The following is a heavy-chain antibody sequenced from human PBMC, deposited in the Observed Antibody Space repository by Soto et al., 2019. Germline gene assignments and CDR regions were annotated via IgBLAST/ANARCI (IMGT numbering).Heavy chain of an antibody. J-gene: IGHJ6*02. Sequence: PGGSLRLSCAASGFTFSSYSMNWVRQAPGKGLEWVSYISSSSSTIYYADSVKGRFTISRDNAKNSLYLQMNSLRDEDTAVYYCAREDIVVVPAAILVYYYGMDVWGQGTTVTVSS. D-gene: IGHD2-2*01. V-gene: IGHV3-48*02. CDR3: AREDIVVVPAAILVYYYGMDV. CDR1: GFTFSSYS. CDR2: ISSSSSTI.